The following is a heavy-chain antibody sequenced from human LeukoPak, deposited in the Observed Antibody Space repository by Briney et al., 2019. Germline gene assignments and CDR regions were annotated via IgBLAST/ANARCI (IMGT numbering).Heavy chain of an antibody. J-gene: IGHJ4*02. CDR3: AREDCSSTSYYPHFDY. CDR2: ISSSSSYI. D-gene: IGHD2-2*01. CDR1: GFTFSSYS. Sequence: GGSLRLSCAASGFTFSSYSMNWVRQAPGKGLEWVSSISSSSSYIYYADSVKGRFTISRDNAKNSLYLQMNSLRAEDTAVYYCAREDCSSTSYYPHFDYWGQGTLVTVSS. V-gene: IGHV3-21*01.